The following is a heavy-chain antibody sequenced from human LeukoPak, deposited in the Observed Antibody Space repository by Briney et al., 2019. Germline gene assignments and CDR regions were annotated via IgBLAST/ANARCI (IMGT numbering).Heavy chain of an antibody. CDR2: IKQDGSEK. D-gene: IGHD2-15*01. CDR1: GFTFSSYW. J-gene: IGHJ4*02. Sequence: GGSLRLSCAASGFTFSSYWMSWVRQAPGKGLEWVANIKQDGSEKYYVDSVKGRFTISRDNAKNSLYLQMNSLRAEDTAVYYCAKDSNYCSGGSCHFFDYWGQGTLVTVSS. CDR3: AKDSNYCSGGSCHFFDY. V-gene: IGHV3-7*01.